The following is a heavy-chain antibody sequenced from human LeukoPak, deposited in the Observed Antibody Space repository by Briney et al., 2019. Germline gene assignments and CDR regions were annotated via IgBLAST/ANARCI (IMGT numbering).Heavy chain of an antibody. D-gene: IGHD6-19*01. V-gene: IGHV3-48*04. J-gene: IGHJ4*02. CDR1: GFTFSRYT. CDR2: ISSSGNTK. CDR3: ARDAGIAVAGIPPPPFDY. Sequence: GGSLRLSCAASGFTFSRYTMNWVRQAPGKGLEWVSYISSSGNTKYYADSVRGRFTISRDNAKNSLFLQMNSLRAEDAAVYYCARDAGIAVAGIPPPPFDYWGQGTLVTVSS.